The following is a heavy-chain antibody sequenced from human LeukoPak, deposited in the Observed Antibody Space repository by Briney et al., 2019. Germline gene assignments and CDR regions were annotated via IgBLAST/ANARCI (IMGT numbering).Heavy chain of an antibody. Sequence: GGSLRLSCAASGFTFSSYSMNWVRQAPGKGLEWVSVIYSGGSTKYADSVKGRFTISRDNSKDTLYLQMNSLRVEDTAVYYCARALHSSGWSANDYWGQGTLVTVSS. CDR3: ARALHSSGWSANDY. J-gene: IGHJ4*02. CDR1: GFTFSSYS. D-gene: IGHD6-19*01. CDR2: IYSGGST. V-gene: IGHV3-66*01.